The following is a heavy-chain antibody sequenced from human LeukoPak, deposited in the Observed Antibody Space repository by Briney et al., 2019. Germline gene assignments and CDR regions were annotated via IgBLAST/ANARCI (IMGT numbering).Heavy chain of an antibody. J-gene: IGHJ4*02. CDR3: TRGAGRYGDYRDY. CDR2: INSGGDAT. V-gene: IGHV3-48*04. Sequence: GGSLRLSCAASGFTFSIHNMDWVRQAPGKGLEWISYINSGGDATHYADSVKGRFTISRDDAKNSLYMQMNSLTAEDTAVYYCTRGAGRYGDYRDYWGQGTLVTVSS. D-gene: IGHD4-17*01. CDR1: GFTFSIHN.